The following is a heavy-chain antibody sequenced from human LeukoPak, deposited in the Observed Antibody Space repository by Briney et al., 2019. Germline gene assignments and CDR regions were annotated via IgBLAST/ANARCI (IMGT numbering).Heavy chain of an antibody. D-gene: IGHD6-13*01. J-gene: IGHJ4*02. V-gene: IGHV5-51*01. CDR3: ARALKQQLIRGAFDY. CDR2: IYPGDSDA. Sequence: GESLKISCKGSGYSFTSYWIGWVGQMPGKGLEWMGIIYPGDSDARYSPSSQGQVTISVDKSISTAYLQWSSLKASDTAMYYCARALKQQLIRGAFDYWGQGTLVTVSS. CDR1: GYSFTSYW.